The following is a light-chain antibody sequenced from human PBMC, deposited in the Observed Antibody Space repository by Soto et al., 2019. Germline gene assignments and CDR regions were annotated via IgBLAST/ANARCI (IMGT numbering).Light chain of an antibody. CDR3: GTWGDSRVSYD. CDR1: STNIGDNY. CDR2: DND. V-gene: IGLV1-51*01. Sequence: VPTQPPSVSPARGQRGIISCSGSSTNIGDNYLSWYQHLPGTAPKLLVYDNDRRPSELPGRFSGSKSGTSATLVIPGLQTVDEADDSCGTWGDSRVSYDFGGGTKVTGL. J-gene: IGLJ1*01.